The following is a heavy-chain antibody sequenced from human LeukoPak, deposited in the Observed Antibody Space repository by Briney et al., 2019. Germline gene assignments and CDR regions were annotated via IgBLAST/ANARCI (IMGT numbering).Heavy chain of an antibody. D-gene: IGHD5-12*01. Sequence: VASVKVSCKASGYTFTGYYMHWVRQAPGQGLEWMGWINPNSGGTNYAQKFQGRVTMTRDTSISTAYMELSRLRSDDTAVYYCAREAPSYDDAFDIWGQGTMVTVSS. CDR3: AREAPSYDDAFDI. V-gene: IGHV1-2*02. J-gene: IGHJ3*02. CDR1: GYTFTGYY. CDR2: INPNSGGT.